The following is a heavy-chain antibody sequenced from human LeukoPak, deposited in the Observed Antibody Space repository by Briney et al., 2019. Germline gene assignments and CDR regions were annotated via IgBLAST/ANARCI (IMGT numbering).Heavy chain of an antibody. CDR1: GYSLTTYW. CDR2: IYPGDSDT. Sequence: GESLKISCQGSGYSLTTYWIGWVRQMPGKGLEWMGIIYPGDSDTRYSPSFQGQVTISVDKSISTAYLQWSSLKASDTAMYYCARLSCSSTSCPFDYWGQGTLVTVSS. J-gene: IGHJ4*02. CDR3: ARLSCSSTSCPFDY. V-gene: IGHV5-51*01. D-gene: IGHD2-2*01.